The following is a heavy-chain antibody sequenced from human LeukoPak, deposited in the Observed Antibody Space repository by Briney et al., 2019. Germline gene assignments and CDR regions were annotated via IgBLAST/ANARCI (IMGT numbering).Heavy chain of an antibody. D-gene: IGHD3-10*01. Sequence: GGSLRLSCAASGFTFSSYAMSWVRQAPGKGLEWVSAISGSGGSTYYADSVKGRFTISRDNSKNTLYLQMNSLRAEDTAVYYSPGVWFGESFFDYWAREPWSPSPQ. V-gene: IGHV3-23*01. J-gene: IGHJ4*02. CDR1: GFTFSSYA. CDR2: ISGSGGST. CDR3: PGVWFGESFFDY.